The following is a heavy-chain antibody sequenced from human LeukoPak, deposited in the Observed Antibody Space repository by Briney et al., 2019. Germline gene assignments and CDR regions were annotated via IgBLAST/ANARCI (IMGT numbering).Heavy chain of an antibody. CDR1: GFTFRSYS. D-gene: IGHD3-3*01. V-gene: IGHV3-21*01. CDR2: ISIRSSYI. Sequence: GGSLRLSCAASGFTFRSYSMNGVRQARGRGLACVSSISIRSSYIYYADAVKGRLTISRDNAKNSLYLQMNSLRAEDTAVYYCARDSGDFWSGLYYYYYYMDVWGKGTTVTVSS. J-gene: IGHJ6*03. CDR3: ARDSGDFWSGLYYYYYYMDV.